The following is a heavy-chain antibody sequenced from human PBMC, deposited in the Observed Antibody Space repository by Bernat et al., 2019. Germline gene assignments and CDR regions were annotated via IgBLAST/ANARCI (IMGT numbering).Heavy chain of an antibody. J-gene: IGHJ6*02. D-gene: IGHD2-15*01. CDR2: IYPGDSDT. V-gene: IGHV5-51*01. CDR1: GYSFTSYW. CDR3: ARRSRYCSGGSCYYYYYYGMDV. Sequence: EVQLVQSGAEVKKPGESLKISCKGSGYSFTSYWIGWVRQMPGKGLEWMGIIYPGDSDTRYSPSFQGQVTISADKSISTAYLQWSSLKASDTAMYYCARRSRYCSGGSCYYYYYYGMDVWGQGTTVTVSS.